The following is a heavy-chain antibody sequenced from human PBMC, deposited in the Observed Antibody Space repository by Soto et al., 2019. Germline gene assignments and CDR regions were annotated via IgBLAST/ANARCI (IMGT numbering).Heavy chain of an antibody. V-gene: IGHV4-31*03. D-gene: IGHD1-1*01. CDR2: IYYSGST. J-gene: IGHJ4*02. CDR1: GGSISSGGYY. Sequence: QVQLQESGPGLVKPSQTLSLTCTVSGGSISSGGYYWSWIRQHPGKGLELIAYIYYSGSTYYNPSLKSRVTISVHTAKNQFSLKLSSVPAAETAVYYCARVYNWNSSLWGQGTLVTVSS. CDR3: ARVYNWNSSL.